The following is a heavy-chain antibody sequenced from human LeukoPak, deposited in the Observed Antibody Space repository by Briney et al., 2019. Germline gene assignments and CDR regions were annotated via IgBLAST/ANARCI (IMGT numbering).Heavy chain of an antibody. V-gene: IGHV3-23*01. J-gene: IGHJ4*02. D-gene: IGHD3-22*01. CDR3: TRSPTYYYDSSGYYFYYY. Sequence: GGSLRLSCAASGFTFSSYAMSWVRQAPGKGLEWVSAISGSGGSTYYADSVKGRFTISRDNSKNTLYLQMNSLRAEDTAVYYCTRSPTYYYDSSGYYFYYYWGQGTLVTVSS. CDR1: GFTFSSYA. CDR2: ISGSGGST.